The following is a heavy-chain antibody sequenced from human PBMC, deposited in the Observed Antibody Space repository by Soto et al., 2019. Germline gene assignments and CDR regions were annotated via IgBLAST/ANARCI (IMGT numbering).Heavy chain of an antibody. V-gene: IGHV1-69*13. CDR2: TIPIFGTA. CDR1: GGTFSSYA. Sequence: SVKFSFKASGGTFSSYAISWLRQAPLQGLEWMGGTIPIFGTANYAQKFQGRVTITADESTSTAYMELSSLRSEDTAVYYCEIEKARRHYYYVMDVWGQGTTVTVSS. CDR3: EIEKARRHYYYVMDV. D-gene: IGHD6-6*01. J-gene: IGHJ6*02.